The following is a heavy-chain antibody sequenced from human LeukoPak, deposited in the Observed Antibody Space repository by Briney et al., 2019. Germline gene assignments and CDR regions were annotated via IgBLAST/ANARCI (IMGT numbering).Heavy chain of an antibody. CDR1: GFTFSTYG. CDR2: IRFDGSSV. J-gene: IGHJ4*02. Sequence: GGSLRLSCAASGFTFSTYGVHWVRQAPGKGLEWVAFIRFDGSSVFYADSVKGRFTISRDNSKNRLYLQMNSLRLEDAAVYYCAKESPAYGDYGDYFDYWGQGTLVTVSS. V-gene: IGHV3-30*02. D-gene: IGHD4-17*01. CDR3: AKESPAYGDYGDYFDY.